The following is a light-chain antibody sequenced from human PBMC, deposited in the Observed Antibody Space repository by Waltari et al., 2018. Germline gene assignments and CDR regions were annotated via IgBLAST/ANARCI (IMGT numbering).Light chain of an antibody. CDR1: QSIGIY. J-gene: IGKJ1*01. CDR3: QKYESLPAT. Sequence: EIVLTQSPGTLSLSPGERATLSCRASQSIGIYLAWYQQKPGQAPRLLMYHASNRPTGLPDRFSGSGSAIDFSLLISSLAPEDFAVYYCQKYESLPATFGQGTKVEIK. V-gene: IGKV3-20*01. CDR2: HAS.